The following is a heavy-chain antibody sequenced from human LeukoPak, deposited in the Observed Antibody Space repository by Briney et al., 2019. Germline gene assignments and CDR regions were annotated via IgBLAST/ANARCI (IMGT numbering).Heavy chain of an antibody. Sequence: GASVKVSCKASGYTFTGYYMHWVRQAPGQGLEWMGWINPNSGGTNYAQKFQGRVTMTRDTSISTAYMELSRLRSDDTAVYYCARDGGYGSGSYRVYYYYMDVWSKGTTVTVSS. D-gene: IGHD3-10*01. CDR2: INPNSGGT. V-gene: IGHV1-2*02. J-gene: IGHJ6*03. CDR1: GYTFTGYY. CDR3: ARDGGYGSGSYRVYYYYMDV.